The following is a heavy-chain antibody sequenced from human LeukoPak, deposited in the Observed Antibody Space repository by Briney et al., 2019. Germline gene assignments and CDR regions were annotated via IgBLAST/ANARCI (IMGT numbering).Heavy chain of an antibody. CDR3: AKRGVVIRVILVGFHKEAYYFDS. D-gene: IGHD3-22*01. Sequence: GGSLTLSCAVSGITLSNYGMSWVRQAPGKGLEWVAGISDSGGITKYADSVKGRFTISGDNSKNTLYLQMSSLRAEDTAVYFCAKRGVVIRVILVGFHKEAYYFDSWGQGALVTVSS. J-gene: IGHJ4*02. CDR2: ISDSGGIT. CDR1: GITLSNYG. V-gene: IGHV3-23*01.